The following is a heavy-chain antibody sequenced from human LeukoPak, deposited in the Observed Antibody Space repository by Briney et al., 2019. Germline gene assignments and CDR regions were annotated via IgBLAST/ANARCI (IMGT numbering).Heavy chain of an antibody. CDR1: GGSISSYY. V-gene: IGHV4-59*01. Sequence: TSETLSLTCTVSGGSISSYYWSWIRQPPGKGLEWIGYIYYSGSTNYNPSLKSRVTISVDTSKNQFSLKLTSVTAADTAVYYCARILNSGDYDAFDIWGQGTTVIVSS. CDR3: ARILNSGDYDAFDI. D-gene: IGHD4-17*01. J-gene: IGHJ3*02. CDR2: IYYSGST.